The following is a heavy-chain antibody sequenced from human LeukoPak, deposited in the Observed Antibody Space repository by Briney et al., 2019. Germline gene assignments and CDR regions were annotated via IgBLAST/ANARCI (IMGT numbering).Heavy chain of an antibody. J-gene: IGHJ4*02. D-gene: IGHD6-19*01. Sequence: PGGSLRLSCAASGFTFSSYAMHWVRQAPGKGLEWVAVISYDGSNKYYADSVKGRFTISRDNSKNTLYLQVNSLRAEDTAVYYCARDSGWYPQFEFDYWGQGTLVTVSS. CDR2: ISYDGSNK. CDR1: GFTFSSYA. CDR3: ARDSGWYPQFEFDY. V-gene: IGHV3-30-3*01.